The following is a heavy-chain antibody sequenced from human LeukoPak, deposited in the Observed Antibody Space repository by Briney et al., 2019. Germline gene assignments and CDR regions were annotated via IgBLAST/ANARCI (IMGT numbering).Heavy chain of an antibody. D-gene: IGHD1-26*01. CDR1: GGSISSSSYY. V-gene: IGHV4-39*01. J-gene: IGHJ4*02. CDR2: IYYSGST. Sequence: SETLSLNCTVSGGSISSSSYYWGWIRQPPGKGLEWIASIYYSGSTYKNPSLKSRVTISVDTSKNQFSLKLSSVTAADTDVYDCARRYLVGATGVYWGQGTLVTVSS. CDR3: ARRYLVGATGVY.